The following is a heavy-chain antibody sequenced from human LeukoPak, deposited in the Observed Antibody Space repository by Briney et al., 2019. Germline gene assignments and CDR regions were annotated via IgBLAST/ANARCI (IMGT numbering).Heavy chain of an antibody. CDR2: IWYDASNK. CDR1: GFTFSSHG. J-gene: IGHJ5*02. Sequence: PGGSLRLSCAASGFTFSSHGMHWVRQAPGKRLEWVAVIWYDASNKYYADSVKGRFTISRDNSKNTLYLHMNSLRDDDTAVYYRVRGVGVSRFNYLDPWGQGTLVIVSS. D-gene: IGHD1-7*01. V-gene: IGHV3-33*08. CDR3: VRGVGVSRFNYLDP.